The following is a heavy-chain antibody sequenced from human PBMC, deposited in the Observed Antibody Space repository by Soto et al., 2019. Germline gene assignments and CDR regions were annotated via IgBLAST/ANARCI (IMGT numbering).Heavy chain of an antibody. D-gene: IGHD6-6*01. CDR3: TRPSPQYSSSSSGRAFDI. CDR2: IRSKANSYAT. CDR1: GFTFSGSA. J-gene: IGHJ3*02. V-gene: IGHV3-73*01. Sequence: GGSLRLSCAASGFTFSGSAMHWVRQASGKGLEWVGRIRSKANSYATAYAASVKGRFTISRDDSKNTAYLQMNSLKTEDTAVYYCTRPSPQYSSSSSGRAFDIWGQGTMVTVSS.